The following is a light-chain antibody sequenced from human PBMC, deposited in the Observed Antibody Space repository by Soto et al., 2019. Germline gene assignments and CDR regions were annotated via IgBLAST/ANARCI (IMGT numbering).Light chain of an antibody. CDR1: SSDVGGYRY. Sequence: QSALTQPASVSGSPGQSITISCTGTSSDVGGYRYVSWYQQHPGKAPKLLIYEVSNRPSGVSNRFSGSKSGNTASLTISGVQAEAEADYYCSLYTSENTYVFGTGTKVTVL. CDR2: EVS. V-gene: IGLV2-14*01. J-gene: IGLJ1*01. CDR3: SLYTSENTYV.